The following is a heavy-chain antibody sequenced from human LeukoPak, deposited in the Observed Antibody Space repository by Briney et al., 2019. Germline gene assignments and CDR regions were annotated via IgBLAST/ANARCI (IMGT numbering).Heavy chain of an antibody. CDR2: IIPILGIA. Sequence: ASVKVSCKASGGTFSSYTISWVRQAPGQGLEWMGRIIPILGIANYAQKFQGRVTITADKSTSTAYMELSSLRSEDTAVYYCAKRPWFGDYYYYGMDVWGQGTTVTVSS. D-gene: IGHD3-10*01. J-gene: IGHJ6*02. CDR1: GGTFSSYT. V-gene: IGHV1-69*02. CDR3: AKRPWFGDYYYYGMDV.